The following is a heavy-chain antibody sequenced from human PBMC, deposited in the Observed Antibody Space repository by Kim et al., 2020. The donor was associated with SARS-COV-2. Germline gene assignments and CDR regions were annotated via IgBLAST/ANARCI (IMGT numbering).Heavy chain of an antibody. CDR1: RFTFSTYS. Sequence: GGSLRLSCAASRFTFSTYSMNWVRQAPGRGLEWVSYISTISWKTYYADSVKGRFTISRDNAKNSLYLQMNSLRAEDTAVYYCVRDHLYVFDMLGQGTMVT. V-gene: IGHV3-48*04. CDR3: VRDHLYVFDM. J-gene: IGHJ3*02. CDR2: ISTISWKT.